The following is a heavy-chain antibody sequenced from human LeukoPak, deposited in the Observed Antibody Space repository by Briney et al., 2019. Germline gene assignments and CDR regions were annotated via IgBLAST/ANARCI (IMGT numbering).Heavy chain of an antibody. CDR1: GYTFTGYY. J-gene: IGHJ5*02. V-gene: IGHV1-18*04. CDR2: INPNSGNT. Sequence: GASVKVSCKASGYTFTGYYMHWVRQAPGQGLEWMGWINPNSGNTNYAQKLQGRVTMTTDTSTSTAYMELRSLRSDDTAVYYCARVIWEPNWFDPWGQGTLVTVSS. D-gene: IGHD1-26*01. CDR3: ARVIWEPNWFDP.